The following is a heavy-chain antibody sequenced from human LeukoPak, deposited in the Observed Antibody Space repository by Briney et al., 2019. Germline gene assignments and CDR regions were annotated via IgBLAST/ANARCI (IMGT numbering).Heavy chain of an antibody. CDR3: ARGPFYDSSGYPYYYYGMDV. V-gene: IGHV3-48*03. Sequence: GGSLRLSCAASGFTFSSYEMNWVRQAPGKGLEWVPYISSSGSTIYYADSVKGRFTISRDNAKNSLYLQMNSLRAEDTAVYYCARGPFYDSSGYPYYYYGMDVWGQGTTVTVSS. J-gene: IGHJ6*02. CDR1: GFTFSSYE. CDR2: ISSSGSTI. D-gene: IGHD3-22*01.